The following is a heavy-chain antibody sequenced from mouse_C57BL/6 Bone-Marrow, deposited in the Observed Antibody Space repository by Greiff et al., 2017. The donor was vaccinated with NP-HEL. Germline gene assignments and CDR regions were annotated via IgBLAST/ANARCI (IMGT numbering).Heavy chain of an antibody. CDR3: ARRGVRPPYYFDY. J-gene: IGHJ2*01. D-gene: IGHD3-2*02. CDR2: INPGSGGT. Sequence: QVQLKESGAELVRPGTSVKVSCKASGYAFTNYLIEWVKQRPGQGLEWIGVINPGSGGTNYNEKFKGKATLTADKSSSTAYMQLSSLTSEDSAVYVCARRGVRPPYYFDYWGQGTTLTVSS. CDR1: GYAFTNYL. V-gene: IGHV1-54*01.